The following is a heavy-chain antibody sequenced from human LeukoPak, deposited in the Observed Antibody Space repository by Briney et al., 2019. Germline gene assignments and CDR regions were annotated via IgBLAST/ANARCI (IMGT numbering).Heavy chain of an antibody. CDR3: GTYYDRSGYKLDY. J-gene: IGHJ4*02. CDR1: GGSVSHSNW. Sequence: PPGTLSLTCAVSGGSVSHSNWWTWVRQSPGKGLEWIGEVHPSEGTNYNPSLKSRVTISLDKSKNQFSLELNSVTAADTAIYYCGTYYDRSGYKLDYWGQGTLVTVSS. CDR2: VHPSEGT. D-gene: IGHD3-22*01. V-gene: IGHV4-4*03.